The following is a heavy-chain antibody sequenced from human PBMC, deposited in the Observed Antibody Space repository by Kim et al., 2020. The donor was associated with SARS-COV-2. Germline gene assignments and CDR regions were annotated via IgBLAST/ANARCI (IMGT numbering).Heavy chain of an antibody. Sequence: GESLKISCKGSGYSFTSYWIGWVRQMPGKGLEWMGIIYPGDSDTRYSPSFQGQVTISADKSISTAYLQWSSLKASDTAMYYCASRWGVAAAGPDAFDIWGQGTMVTVAS. CDR3: ASRWGVAAAGPDAFDI. D-gene: IGHD6-13*01. J-gene: IGHJ3*02. CDR1: GYSFTSYW. CDR2: IYPGDSDT. V-gene: IGHV5-51*01.